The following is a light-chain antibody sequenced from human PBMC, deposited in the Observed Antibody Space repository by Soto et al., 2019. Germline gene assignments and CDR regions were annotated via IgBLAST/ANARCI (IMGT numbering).Light chain of an antibody. CDR3: QSYDSSLSGSVV. CDR1: SSNIGAGYD. CDR2: GNS. J-gene: IGLJ2*01. V-gene: IGLV1-40*01. Sequence: QSALTQPPSVSGAPGQRVTISCTGSSSNIGAGYDVHWYQQLPGTAPKLLIYGNSNRPSGVPDRFSGSKSGTSASLAITGLQAEDEADYYCQSYDSSLSGSVVFGGWTKLTVL.